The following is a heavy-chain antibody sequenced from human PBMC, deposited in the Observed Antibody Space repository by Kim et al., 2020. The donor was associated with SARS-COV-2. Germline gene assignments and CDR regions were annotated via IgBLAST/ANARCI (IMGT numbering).Heavy chain of an antibody. CDR2: ITPLFVGPT. J-gene: IGHJ6*02. CDR3: ARAPAVPTAYYYFDLDV. CDR1: GGSFTDFA. D-gene: IGHD3-10*02. V-gene: IGHV1-69*13. Sequence: SVKVSCKSSGGSFTDFAFTWVRQTPGRGLEWMGGITPLFVGPTDYAQRFHDRLTITEDATTNTVYMDLSSLTSTDTAVYYCARAPAVPTAYYYFDLDVWGQGTPVTVSS.